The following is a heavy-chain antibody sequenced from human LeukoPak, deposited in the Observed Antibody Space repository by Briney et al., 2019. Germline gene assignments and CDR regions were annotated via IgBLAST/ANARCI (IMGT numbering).Heavy chain of an antibody. CDR1: GFTFDDFA. D-gene: IGHD5-12*01. CDR2: ISWNSDTM. Sequence: GGSLRLSCTGSGFTFDDFAIHWVRQAPGKGLEWVSGISWNSDTMDYADSVKGRFTISRDNAKNSLYLQMNSLRAEDTAFYYCAKDISESRGYNYGGFDYWGQGTLVTVPS. J-gene: IGHJ4*02. CDR3: AKDISESRGYNYGGFDY. V-gene: IGHV3-9*01.